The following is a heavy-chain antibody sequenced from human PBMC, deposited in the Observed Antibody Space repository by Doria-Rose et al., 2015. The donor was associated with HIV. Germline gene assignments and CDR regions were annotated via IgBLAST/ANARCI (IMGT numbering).Heavy chain of an antibody. V-gene: IGHV2-26*01. CDR2: TFSYDER. CDR1: GVSLSSPGMG. D-gene: IGHD6-13*01. CDR3: ARIKSSRWYHKYYFDF. Sequence: QITLKECGPVLVKPTETLTLTCTVSGVSLSSPGMGVSWIRQPPGKALEWLANTFSYDERSYKTSLKSRLTISRGTSKSQVVLTMTAMDPVDTATYYCARIKSSRWYHKYYFDFWGQGTLVIVSA. J-gene: IGHJ4*02.